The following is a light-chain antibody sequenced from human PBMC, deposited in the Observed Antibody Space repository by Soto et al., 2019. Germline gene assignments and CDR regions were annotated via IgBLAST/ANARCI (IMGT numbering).Light chain of an antibody. CDR2: DAS. J-gene: IGKJ5*01. CDR1: QRNSSW. Sequence: QMPQSHPPLSASVGNRVTITCRVSQRNSSWLAWYKQKPGKAPKLLIYDASSLKSGVPSRFSGSGSGTDFTLTISSLQPEDFATYYCQQANSVPPITFAQGTRLAI. CDR3: QQANSVPPIT. V-gene: IGKV1-12*01.